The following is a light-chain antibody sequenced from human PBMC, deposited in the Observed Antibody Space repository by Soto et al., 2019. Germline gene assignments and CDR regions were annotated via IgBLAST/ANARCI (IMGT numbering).Light chain of an antibody. CDR2: GAS. CDR3: QQYNDWPKT. J-gene: IGKJ1*01. CDR1: QSISNN. V-gene: IGKV3-15*01. Sequence: EIVMTQSPATLSVSPGETATLSCRASQSISNNLAWYQQKRGQAPRLLIYGASTRATGFPGRFSGSGSGLEFTLSISSLQSEDFAFYYCQQYNDWPKTFGQGTKVEIK.